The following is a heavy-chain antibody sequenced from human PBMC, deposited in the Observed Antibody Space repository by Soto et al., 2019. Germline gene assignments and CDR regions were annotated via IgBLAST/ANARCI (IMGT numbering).Heavy chain of an antibody. J-gene: IGHJ4*02. CDR2: INPSEGST. Sequence: QVQLVQSGAEVKNPGGSVKVSCKASGYTFSIDYMYWVRQAPGQGLAWMGIINPSEGSTNYAQKFQGRVTMTRDTSTNTVYMELSSLRSEDTAGYYCARGDPGHFVFEHWGQGTLVTVAS. V-gene: IGHV1-46*01. D-gene: IGHD1-1*01. CDR1: GYTFSIDY. CDR3: ARGDPGHFVFEH.